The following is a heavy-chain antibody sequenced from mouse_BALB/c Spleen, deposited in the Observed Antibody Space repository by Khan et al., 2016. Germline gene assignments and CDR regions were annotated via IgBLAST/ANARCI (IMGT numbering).Heavy chain of an antibody. CDR3: TRKEARRDD. V-gene: IGHV1-5*01. CDR1: GYTLTSFW. Sequence: VQLQQSGTVLARPGASVKMSCKASGYTLTSFWMHWIKQRPGQGLEWIGAIYPGNSDTRYNQKFKGKAKLTAVTSTSTAYLELNSLTNEDSAVYYCTRKEARRDDWGLGTTPTVSS. CDR2: IYPGNSDT. J-gene: IGHJ2*01.